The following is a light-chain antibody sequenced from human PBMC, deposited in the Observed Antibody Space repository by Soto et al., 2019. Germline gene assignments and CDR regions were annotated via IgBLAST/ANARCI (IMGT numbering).Light chain of an antibody. V-gene: IGKV3-20*01. Sequence: EVVLTQSPVTLSLSPGERATLSCRASQSVSSYLAWYQQKPGQAPRLLIYAASSRATGISDRFSGSGSETDFTFTIRRLEPEDFAVYYCQQYGSSPFTFGPGTKVDIK. CDR3: QQYGSSPFT. CDR1: QSVSSY. CDR2: AAS. J-gene: IGKJ3*01.